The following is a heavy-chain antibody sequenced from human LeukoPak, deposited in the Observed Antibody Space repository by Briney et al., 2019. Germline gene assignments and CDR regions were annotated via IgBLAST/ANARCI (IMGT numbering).Heavy chain of an antibody. CDR1: GYTFTSYG. J-gene: IGHJ4*02. D-gene: IGHD3-16*02. CDR3: ASDKYDYVWGSYRPYFDY. V-gene: IGHV1-18*01. Sequence: ASVTVSFKASGYTFTSYGISWVRQAPGQPLEWRGSYSPYNGNTNYEPTLQGRVTMPTDTSTSTAYMELRSLRSDDTAVYYCASDKYDYVWGSYRPYFDYWGQGTLVTVSS. CDR2: YSPYNGNT.